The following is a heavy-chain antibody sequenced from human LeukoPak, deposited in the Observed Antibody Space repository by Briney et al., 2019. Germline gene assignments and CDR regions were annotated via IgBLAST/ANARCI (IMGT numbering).Heavy chain of an antibody. CDR2: IYSSGST. CDR1: GGSINSYY. Sequence: SETLSLTCTVSGGSINSYYWSWIRQPAGKGLEWIGRIYSSGSTNYNPSLKSRVSMSVDTSKNQFSLKLTSVTAADTAVYYCAGGGKATVVTMWGQGSLVTVSS. V-gene: IGHV4-4*07. D-gene: IGHD4-23*01. CDR3: AGGGKATVVTM. J-gene: IGHJ4*02.